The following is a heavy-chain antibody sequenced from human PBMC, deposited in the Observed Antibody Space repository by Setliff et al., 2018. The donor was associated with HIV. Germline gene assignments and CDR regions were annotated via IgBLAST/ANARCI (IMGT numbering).Heavy chain of an antibody. V-gene: IGHV3-23*01. Sequence: GGSLRLSCVASGFTFINYAMSWVRQAPGEGLEWVSAILSTGERTFYADSVKGRFTISRDNSKNTVYLQMNSLRAEDTAEYYCARDPLVGAPDYFDYWGQGTLVTVSS. J-gene: IGHJ4*02. D-gene: IGHD1-26*01. CDR1: GFTFINYA. CDR3: ARDPLVGAPDYFDY. CDR2: ILSTGERT.